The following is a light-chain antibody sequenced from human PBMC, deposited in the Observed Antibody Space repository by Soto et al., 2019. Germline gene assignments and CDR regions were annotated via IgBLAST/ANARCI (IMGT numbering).Light chain of an antibody. V-gene: IGKV2-28*01. CDR3: QQSYSTLGT. Sequence: DIVMTQSPLSLPVTPGEPASLSCRSSQSLLHSDGFIYLDWYLQKPGQSPQLLIYAASSLQSGVPSRFSGSGSGKDLNLTIRSLQPEDFATYYCQQSYSTLGTFGQGT. CDR1: QSLLHSDGFIY. J-gene: IGKJ1*01. CDR2: AAS.